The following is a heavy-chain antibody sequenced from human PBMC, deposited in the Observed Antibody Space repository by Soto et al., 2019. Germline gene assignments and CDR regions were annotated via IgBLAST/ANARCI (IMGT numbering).Heavy chain of an antibody. D-gene: IGHD3-10*01. Sequence: QVQLVQSGAEVKKPGSSVKVSCKASGGTFSSYAISWVRQAPGQGLEWMGGIIPIFGTANYAQKYQGRVTITADESTSTAYMELSSLRSEDTAVYYCARRASHYYGSGSSYDYWGQGTLVTVSS. CDR2: IIPIFGTA. V-gene: IGHV1-69*01. J-gene: IGHJ4*02. CDR3: ARRASHYYGSGSSYDY. CDR1: GGTFSSYA.